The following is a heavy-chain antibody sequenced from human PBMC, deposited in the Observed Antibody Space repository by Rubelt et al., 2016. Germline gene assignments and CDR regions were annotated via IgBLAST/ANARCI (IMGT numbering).Heavy chain of an antibody. Sequence: QVQLQQWGAGLLKPSETLSLTCAVYGGSFSGYSWTWFRQPPGKGLEWIGESNHSGSTNYKPSLKSRVTISIDTSKNQFSRKLSSVTAADTALYYCARLKREQLVENYYYGMDVWGQGTTVTVSS. J-gene: IGHJ6*02. CDR3: ARLKREQLVENYYYGMDV. CDR1: GGSFSGYS. D-gene: IGHD1/OR15-1a*01. V-gene: IGHV4-34*01. CDR2: SNHSGST.